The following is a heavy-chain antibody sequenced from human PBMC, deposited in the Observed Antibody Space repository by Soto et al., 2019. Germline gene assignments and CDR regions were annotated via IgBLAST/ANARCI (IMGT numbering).Heavy chain of an antibody. CDR1: GVSISNSSYY. V-gene: IGHV4-39*01. J-gene: IGHJ4*02. CDR3: ARHGSN. Sequence: SETLSLTCTVSGVSISNSSYYRGWIRRPPGQGLEWIGTIYYSGITYYNPSLKSRVTISVDTSKNQFSLKLTSVTAADTAVYYCARHGSNWGQGTLVTVSS. CDR2: IYYSGIT.